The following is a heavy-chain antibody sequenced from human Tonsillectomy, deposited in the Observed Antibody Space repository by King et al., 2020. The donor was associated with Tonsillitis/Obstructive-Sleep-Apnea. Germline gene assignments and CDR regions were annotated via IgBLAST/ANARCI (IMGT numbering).Heavy chain of an antibody. V-gene: IGHV3-21*06. J-gene: IGHJ5*02. CDR2: ISNSGSYI. D-gene: IGHD1-7*01. CDR1: GFTFSSYS. Sequence: VQLVESGGGLVKPGGSLRLSCAASGFTFSSYSMNWVRQAPGKGLEWVSSISNSGSYIYHADSEKGRFTISRDNAKNSLYLQMNSLRAEDTAVYYCARDYMGDWNYAWFDPWGQGTLVTVSS. CDR3: ARDYMGDWNYAWFDP.